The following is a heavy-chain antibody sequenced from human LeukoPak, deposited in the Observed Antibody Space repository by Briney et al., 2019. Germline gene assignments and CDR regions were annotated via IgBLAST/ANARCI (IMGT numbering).Heavy chain of an antibody. V-gene: IGHV3-48*04. D-gene: IGHD3-10*01. J-gene: IGHJ3*02. Sequence: PGGSLRLSCAASGFTFSDYNMNWVRQVPGKGLESVSYMSRSGDIIYYADSVKGRFTISRDNAKNSLYLQMNSLRAEDTAVYYCARVPTYYYGSGSGFDAFDIWGQGTMVTVSS. CDR3: ARVPTYYYGSGSGFDAFDI. CDR1: GFTFSDYN. CDR2: MSRSGDII.